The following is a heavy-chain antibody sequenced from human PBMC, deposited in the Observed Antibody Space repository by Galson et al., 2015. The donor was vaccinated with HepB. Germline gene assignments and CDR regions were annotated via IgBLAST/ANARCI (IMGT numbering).Heavy chain of an antibody. V-gene: IGHV3-23*01. J-gene: IGHJ4*02. D-gene: IGHD3-10*01. Sequence: SLRLSCAASGFTFSSYAMSWVRQAPGKGLEWVSTIIDNGGNTYDADSVKGRFTISRDNSKNTLYLQMSSLRAEDTAVYYCVKDRGVRGVIIYYFEYWGQGTLVTVSS. CDR3: VKDRGVRGVIIYYFEY. CDR2: IIDNGGNT. CDR1: GFTFSSYA.